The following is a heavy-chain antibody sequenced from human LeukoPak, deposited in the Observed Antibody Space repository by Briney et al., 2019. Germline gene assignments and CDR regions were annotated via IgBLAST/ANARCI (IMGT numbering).Heavy chain of an antibody. CDR1: GFTFGDYA. J-gene: IGHJ4*02. Sequence: GGSLRLSRTASGFTFGDYAMSWVRQAPGKGLEWVGFIRSKAYGGTTEYAASVKGRFTISRDDSKSIAYLQMNSLKTEDTAVYYCTRENYDFWSGHDYWGQGTLVTVSS. V-gene: IGHV3-49*04. D-gene: IGHD3-3*01. CDR3: TRENYDFWSGHDY. CDR2: IRSKAYGGTT.